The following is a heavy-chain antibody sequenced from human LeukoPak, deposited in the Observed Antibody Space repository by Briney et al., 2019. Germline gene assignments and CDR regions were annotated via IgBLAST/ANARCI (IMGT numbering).Heavy chain of an antibody. CDR2: ISGSGGST. CDR3: AKPAIAAAEDYYYYGMDV. CDR1: GFTFSGYA. V-gene: IGHV3-23*01. D-gene: IGHD6-13*01. J-gene: IGHJ6*02. Sequence: GGSLRLSCAASGFTFSGYAMTWVRRAPGKGLEWVSAISGSGGSTYYADSVKGRFTISRDNSKNTLYLQMSSLRAEGTAVYYCAKPAIAAAEDYYYYGMDVWGQGTTVTVSS.